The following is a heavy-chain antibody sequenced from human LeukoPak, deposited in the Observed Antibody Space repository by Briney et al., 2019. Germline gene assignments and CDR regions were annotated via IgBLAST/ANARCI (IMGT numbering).Heavy chain of an antibody. J-gene: IGHJ4*02. D-gene: IGHD3-22*01. CDR1: GYTFTGYY. CDR3: ARGSRDIYDSSGYYALVF. V-gene: IGHV1-2*02. CDR2: INPNSGGT. Sequence: ASMKVSCKASGYTFTGYYIHWVRQAPGQGLEWMGWINPNSGGTHYAQKFQGRVTMTRDTSINTAYMELYRLRSDDTAVYYCARGSRDIYDSSGYYALVFWGQGTLVTVSS.